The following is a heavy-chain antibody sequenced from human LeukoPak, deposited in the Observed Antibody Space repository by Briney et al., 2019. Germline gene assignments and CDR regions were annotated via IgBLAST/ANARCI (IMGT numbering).Heavy chain of an antibody. V-gene: IGHV4-39*01. J-gene: IGHJ4*01. CDR2: IFYGEST. CDR3: ARQLPTAAADTRGYFDY. CDR1: AGSISNGDYY. Sequence: SETLSLTCSVSAGSISNGDYYWGWIRQAPGKGLEWIGCIFYGESTHYNPSLKSRATISVDTSKNQFSLKLTSVTAADAAIYYCARQLPTAAADTRGYFDYWGQGTVVAVSS. D-gene: IGHD6-25*01.